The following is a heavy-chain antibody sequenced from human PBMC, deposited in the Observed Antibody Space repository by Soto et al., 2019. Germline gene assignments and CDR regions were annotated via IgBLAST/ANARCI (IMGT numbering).Heavy chain of an antibody. J-gene: IGHJ4*02. CDR2: IDNASGKS. CDR3: AMSRGWWSFDY. Sequence: QVQLVQSGAEVKKPGASVKVSCKASGYSFTTFDLHWVRQAPGQMLEWMGWIDNASGKSKYSEIFQGRVTITGDTYATTAYMELSSLRFEDTAVYYCAMSRGWWSFDYWGQGTLITVSS. V-gene: IGHV1-3*04. D-gene: IGHD6-19*01. CDR1: GYSFTTFD.